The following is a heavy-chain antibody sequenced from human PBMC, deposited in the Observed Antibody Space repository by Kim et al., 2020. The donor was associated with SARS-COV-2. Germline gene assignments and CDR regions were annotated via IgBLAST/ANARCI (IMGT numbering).Heavy chain of an antibody. Sequence: SPSSQGQVTISADKSISTAYLQWSSLKATDTAMYYCARPDCGGTSEAFDIWGQGTMVTVSS. V-gene: IGHV5-10-1*04. CDR3: ARPDCGGTSEAFDI. D-gene: IGHD4-17*01. J-gene: IGHJ3*02.